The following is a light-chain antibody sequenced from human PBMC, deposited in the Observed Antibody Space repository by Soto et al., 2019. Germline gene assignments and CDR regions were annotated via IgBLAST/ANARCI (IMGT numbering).Light chain of an antibody. V-gene: IGKV3-20*01. J-gene: IGKJ3*01. CDR3: QQYGSALFT. CDR2: GAS. Sequence: EIVLTQSPGTLSLSPGERATLSCRASQSVSSSYLAWYQQKPGQAPRLLIYGASSRATGIPDRFSGSGSGTDFTLTISRLEPEDFAVYYWQQYGSALFTVGPGTKVDIK. CDR1: QSVSSSY.